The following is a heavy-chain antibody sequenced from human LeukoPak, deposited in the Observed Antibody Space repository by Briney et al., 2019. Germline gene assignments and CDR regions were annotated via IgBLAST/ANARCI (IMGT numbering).Heavy chain of an antibody. CDR2: TYYRSKWYN. CDR1: GDSVSSNSAA. D-gene: IGHD6-19*01. Sequence: SQTLSLTCAISGDSVSSNSAAWNWIRQSPSRGLKWLGRTYYRSKWYNDYAVSVKSRITINPDTSKNQFSLQLNSVTPEDTAVYYCARASDSRGWLYKNYYYYGMDVWGQGTTVTVSS. J-gene: IGHJ6*02. CDR3: ARASDSRGWLYKNYYYYGMDV. V-gene: IGHV6-1*01.